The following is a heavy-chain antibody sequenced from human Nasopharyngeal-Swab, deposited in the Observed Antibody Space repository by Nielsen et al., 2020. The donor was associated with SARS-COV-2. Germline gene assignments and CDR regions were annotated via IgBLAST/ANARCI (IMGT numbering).Heavy chain of an antibody. CDR1: GGSFSGYY. D-gene: IGHD6-6*01. CDR2: INHSGST. Sequence: SETLSLTCAVYGGSFSGYYWSWIRQPPGKGLEWIGEINHSGSTNYTPPLKSRVTISVDTSKNQFSLKLSSVTAADTAVYYCAREYSSSSALLDYWGQGTLVTVSS. J-gene: IGHJ4*02. V-gene: IGHV4-34*01. CDR3: AREYSSSSALLDY.